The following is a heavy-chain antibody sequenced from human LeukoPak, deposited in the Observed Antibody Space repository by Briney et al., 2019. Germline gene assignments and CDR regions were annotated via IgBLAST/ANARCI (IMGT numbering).Heavy chain of an antibody. Sequence: GGSLRLSCVVSGFTFNRCWMNRVRQTPGKGLEWVAHINPDGRDTYYVDSVKGRFTISRDNAQNSMYLQMNSLRVEDTAVYYCTSWGDTTAEYFQRWGQGTLVTVSS. CDR3: TSWGDTTAEYFQR. CDR1: GFTFNRCW. V-gene: IGHV3-7*01. D-gene: IGHD2-21*02. CDR2: INPDGRDT. J-gene: IGHJ1*01.